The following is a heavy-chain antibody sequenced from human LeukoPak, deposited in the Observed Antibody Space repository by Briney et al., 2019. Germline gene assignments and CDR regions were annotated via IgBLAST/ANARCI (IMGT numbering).Heavy chain of an antibody. D-gene: IGHD6-13*01. CDR1: AFTFSRYA. J-gene: IGHJ5*02. Sequence: PGGSLRLSCAASAFTFSRYAMHWGRQAPGEGREWVAMISLVGTNRNYADSVEGRFTISRDKSKNTLYMQMSSVRHQDTRLCFSARSYSTSWYSTDWFDPWGQGTLVTVSS. V-gene: IGHV3-30*04. CDR3: ARSYSTSWYSTDWFDP. CDR2: ISLVGTNR.